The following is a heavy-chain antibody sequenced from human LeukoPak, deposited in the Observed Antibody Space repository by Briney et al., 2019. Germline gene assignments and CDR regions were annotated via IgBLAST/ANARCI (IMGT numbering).Heavy chain of an antibody. D-gene: IGHD3-9*01. CDR3: ARHDRYFDWLLPFDY. CDR2: IYPGDSDT. J-gene: IGHJ4*02. Sequence: KVSCKASGGTISSHAINWVRQAPGQGLEWMGIIYPGDSDTRYSPSFQGQVTISADKSISTAYLQWSSLKASDTAMYYCARHDRYFDWLLPFDYWGQGTLVTVSS. CDR1: GGTISSHA. V-gene: IGHV5-51*01.